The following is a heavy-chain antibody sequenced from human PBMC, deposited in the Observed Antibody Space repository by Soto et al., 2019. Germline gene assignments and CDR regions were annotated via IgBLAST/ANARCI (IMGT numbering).Heavy chain of an antibody. CDR2: ISYSGST. CDR3: ARGTSWQLPFDY. J-gene: IGHJ4*02. CDR1: SASISSYY. Sequence: QVQLQESGPGLVKPSETLSLTCTVSSASISSYYWSWIRQPPGKSLEWIGYISYSGSTDYNPSLKSRVTTSGHTSKNQFSLKVSSVTAADTAVYYCARGTSWQLPFDYWGQGTLVTVSS. V-gene: IGHV4-59*01. D-gene: IGHD6-13*01.